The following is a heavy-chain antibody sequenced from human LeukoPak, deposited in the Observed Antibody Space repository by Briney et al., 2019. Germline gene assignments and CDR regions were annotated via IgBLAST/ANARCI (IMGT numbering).Heavy chain of an antibody. D-gene: IGHD3-22*01. CDR3: ARGQYYYDSSGYFDY. V-gene: IGHV3-30-3*01. J-gene: IGHJ4*02. CDR1: GFTFSSYA. CDR2: ISYDGSNK. Sequence: GGSLRLSCAASGFTFSSYAMHWVRQAPGKGLEWVAVISYDGSNKFYADSVKGRFTLSRDNSKNTLYLQMNSLRAEDTAVYYCARGQYYYDSSGYFDYWGQGTLVTVSS.